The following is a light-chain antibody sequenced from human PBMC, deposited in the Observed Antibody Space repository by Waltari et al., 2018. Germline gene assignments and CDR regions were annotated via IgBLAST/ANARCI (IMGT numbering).Light chain of an antibody. CDR2: GNN. CDR3: QSFDRTLRGGV. CDR1: SSNIGAFFD. J-gene: IGLJ2*01. Sequence: QSALTQPHSVSGAPGQSVTFSCTGSSSNIGAFFDVPWYQQLPGAAPKLLIYGNNNRPAVGPDRFSASKSATSASLSITGLQAEDESHYYCQSFDRTLRGGVVGGGTKLTV. V-gene: IGLV1-40*01.